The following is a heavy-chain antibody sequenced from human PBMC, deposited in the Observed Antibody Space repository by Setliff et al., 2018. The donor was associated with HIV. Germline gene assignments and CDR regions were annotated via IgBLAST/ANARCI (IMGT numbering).Heavy chain of an antibody. CDR1: GYTFNGYG. D-gene: IGHD6-13*01. Sequence: ASVKVSCKASGYTFNGYGMHWVRQAPGERFEWMGWINGDNGDTKDSEKFQGRVTITRDTSANIVYMEVSSIRSEDTAIYYCARGGPLGSWLNFYYYGMDVWGQGTTVTVSS. V-gene: IGHV1-3*01. CDR3: ARGGPLGSWLNFYYYGMDV. J-gene: IGHJ6*02. CDR2: INGDNGDT.